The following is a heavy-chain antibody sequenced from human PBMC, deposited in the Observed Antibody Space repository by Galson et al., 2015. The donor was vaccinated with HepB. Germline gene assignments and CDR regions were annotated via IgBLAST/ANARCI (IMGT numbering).Heavy chain of an antibody. Sequence: SLRLSCAASGFTFSSYAMSWVRQAPGKGLEWVSAICGSGGSTYYADSVKGRFTISRDNSKNTLYLQMNSLRAEDTAVYYCAKDLDGFLEWLPPYYYGMDVWGQGTTVTVSS. J-gene: IGHJ6*02. CDR2: ICGSGGST. D-gene: IGHD3-3*01. CDR1: GFTFSSYA. V-gene: IGHV3-23*01. CDR3: AKDLDGFLEWLPPYYYGMDV.